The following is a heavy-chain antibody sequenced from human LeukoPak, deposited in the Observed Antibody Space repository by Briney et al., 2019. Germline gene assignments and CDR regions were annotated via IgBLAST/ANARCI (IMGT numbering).Heavy chain of an antibody. CDR2: IWYDGSNK. CDR1: GFTFSSYG. Sequence: PGRSLRLSCAASGFTFSSYGMHWVRQAPGKGLGWVAVIWYDGSNKYYADSVKGRFTISRDNSKNTLYLQMNSLRAEDTAVYYCARDGYYDYVWGSYRLDYWGQGTLVTVSS. CDR3: ARDGYYDYVWGSYRLDY. D-gene: IGHD3-16*02. V-gene: IGHV3-33*01. J-gene: IGHJ4*02.